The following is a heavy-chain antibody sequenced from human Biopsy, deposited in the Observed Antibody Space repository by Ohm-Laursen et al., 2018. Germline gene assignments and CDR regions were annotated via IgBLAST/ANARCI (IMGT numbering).Heavy chain of an antibody. D-gene: IGHD1-7*01. J-gene: IGHJ4*02. CDR1: GGLNSNYY. Sequence: SETLSLTCSVSGGLNSNYYWSWVRQSAGKGLEWIGRLYTSGDTNYNPSLKSRVSVSEDTSRRQFSLRLTSGTAADTAVYYWATGPKRLTGTSYFESWGRGILVTVSS. V-gene: IGHV4-4*07. CDR3: ATGPKRLTGTSYFES. CDR2: LYTSGDT.